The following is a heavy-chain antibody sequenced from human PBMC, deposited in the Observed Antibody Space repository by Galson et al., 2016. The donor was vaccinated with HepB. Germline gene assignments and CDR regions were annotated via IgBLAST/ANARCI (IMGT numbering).Heavy chain of an antibody. CDR2: ISGNGGRT. D-gene: IGHD3-16*02. J-gene: IGHJ4*02. V-gene: IGHV3-23*01. CDR1: GFTFSDYA. CDR3: AQSSYDYVWGGYRFDS. Sequence: SLRLSCAASGFTFSDYAMSWVRQAPGKGLEWVSGISGNGGRTYYADSVEGRFTISRDNSKNTLYLRMNSLRAEDTAIYYCAQSSYDYVWGGYRFDSWGQGTLVTVSS.